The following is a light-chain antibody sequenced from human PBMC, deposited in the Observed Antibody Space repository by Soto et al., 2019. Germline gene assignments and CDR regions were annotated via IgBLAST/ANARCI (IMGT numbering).Light chain of an antibody. Sequence: DVVLTQSPLSLPVTLGQPASMSCRSSQSLEYSDGNTFLNWFHQRPGQSPRRLIYQVSNRDSGVPDRFTGSGSGTDFTLRISRVEAEDVGFYFCMQGTRWPWTFGQGTKVEI. CDR3: MQGTRWPWT. CDR2: QVS. CDR1: QSLEYSDGNTF. V-gene: IGKV2-30*01. J-gene: IGKJ1*01.